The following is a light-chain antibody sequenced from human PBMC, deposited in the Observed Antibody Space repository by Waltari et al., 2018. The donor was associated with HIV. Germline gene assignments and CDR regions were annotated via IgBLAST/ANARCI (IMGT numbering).Light chain of an antibody. CDR1: SSNIGAGYD. V-gene: IGLV1-40*01. CDR2: GNN. CDR3: QSYDSSLSGSV. Sequence: QSVLTQPPSVSGAPGQRVTMSCTRSSSNIGAGYDVHWYQQLPGTAPELLIYGNNNRPSGVPYRFSGSKSGTSASLAITGLQAEDEADYYCQSYDSSLSGSVFGGGTKLTVL. J-gene: IGLJ2*01.